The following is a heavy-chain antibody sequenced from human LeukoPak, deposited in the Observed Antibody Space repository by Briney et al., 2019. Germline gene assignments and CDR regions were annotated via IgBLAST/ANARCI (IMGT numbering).Heavy chain of an antibody. D-gene: IGHD6-13*01. CDR3: ARDIAAATDWFDP. V-gene: IGHV4-59*12. CDR1: GGTISSYY. Sequence: SETLSLTCTASGGTISSYYLSWIRQLPGKGLEWVGYIYYSGSTNYNPSLKSRVTISVDTSNNQFSLKLSSVTAADTAVYYCARDIAAATDWFDPWGQGTLVTVSS. J-gene: IGHJ5*02. CDR2: IYYSGST.